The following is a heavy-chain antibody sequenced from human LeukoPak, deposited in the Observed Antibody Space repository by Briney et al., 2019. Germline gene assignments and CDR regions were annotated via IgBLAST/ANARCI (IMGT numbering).Heavy chain of an antibody. Sequence: SETLSLTCAVYGGSFSGYYWSWIRQPPGKGLEWIGEINHSGSTNYNPSLKSRVTISVDTSKNQFSLKLRSVTAADTAVYYCARREREVIMTSFRHYYCYDLDVWGKGTTVSISS. J-gene: IGHJ6*03. V-gene: IGHV4-34*01. CDR1: GGSFSGYY. CDR3: ARREREVIMTSFRHYYCYDLDV. CDR2: INHSGST. D-gene: IGHD3-10*01.